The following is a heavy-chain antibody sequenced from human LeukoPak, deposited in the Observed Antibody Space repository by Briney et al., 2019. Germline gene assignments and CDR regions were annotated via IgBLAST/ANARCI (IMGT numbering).Heavy chain of an antibody. J-gene: IGHJ4*02. V-gene: IGHV3-30*09. D-gene: IGHD2-2*01. CDR3: ARGSYIVVPGPSNSGGVDY. CDR2: ISYDGSNK. Sequence: GRSLRLSCAASGFTFSSYAMHWVRQAPGKGLEWVAVISYDGSNKYYADSVKGRFAISRDNAKNSLYLQMNSLRAEDTAVYYCARGSYIVVPGPSNSGGVDYWGQGTLVTVSS. CDR1: GFTFSSYA.